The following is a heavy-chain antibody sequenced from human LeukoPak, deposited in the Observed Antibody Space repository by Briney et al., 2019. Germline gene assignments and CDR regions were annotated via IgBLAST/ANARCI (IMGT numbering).Heavy chain of an antibody. CDR2: IYPDDSDI. J-gene: IGHJ3*02. Sequence: RHGDSLKISCKGSGYSFTDYWIGWVRQLPGEGLQWMGIIYPDDSDIRYSPSFQGQVTISADKSIITAYLQWSSLKASDTAMYYCARHGRGSRSPNAFDIWGQGTMVTVSS. D-gene: IGHD3-10*01. CDR3: ARHGRGSRSPNAFDI. V-gene: IGHV5-51*01. CDR1: GYSFTDYW.